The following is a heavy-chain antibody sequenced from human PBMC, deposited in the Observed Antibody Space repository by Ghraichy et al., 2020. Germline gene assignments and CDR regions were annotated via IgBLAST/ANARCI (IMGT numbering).Heavy chain of an antibody. Sequence: SQTLSLTFTVSGGSISSYYWSWFRQPAGKGLEWIGRIYTSGSTYYNPSLKSRVTMSVDTSKNHFSLKLNSVTAADTAVYYCARDLLYCGGDCSAGGFDIWGQGTMVTVSS. CDR3: ARDLLYCGGDCSAGGFDI. D-gene: IGHD2-21*01. CDR1: GGSISSYY. CDR2: IYTSGST. V-gene: IGHV4-4*07. J-gene: IGHJ3*02.